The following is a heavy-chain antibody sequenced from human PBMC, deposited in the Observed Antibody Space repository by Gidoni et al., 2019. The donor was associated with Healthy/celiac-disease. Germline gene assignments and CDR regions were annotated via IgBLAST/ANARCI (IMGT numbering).Heavy chain of an antibody. CDR3: AKYSYGTKYYYYGMDV. V-gene: IGHV3-23*01. Sequence: EVQLLESGGGLVQPGGSLSLSCAASGFTFSSYAMSWVRQAPGKGLEWVSAISGSGGSTYYADSVKGRFTISRDNSKNTLYLQMNSLRAEDTAVYYCAKYSYGTKYYYYGMDVWGQGTTVTVSS. CDR1: GFTFSSYA. J-gene: IGHJ6*02. CDR2: ISGSGGST. D-gene: IGHD5-18*01.